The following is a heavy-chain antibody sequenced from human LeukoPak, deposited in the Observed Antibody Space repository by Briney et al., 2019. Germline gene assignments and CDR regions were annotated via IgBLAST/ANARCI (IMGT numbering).Heavy chain of an antibody. CDR1: GFTFSSYW. CDR3: ARDRVYYYYGMDV. D-gene: IGHD3-10*01. CDR2: IKQDGSEK. J-gene: IGHJ6*02. V-gene: IGHV3-7*01. Sequence: GGSLRLSCAASGFTFSSYWMSWVRQAPGKGLEWVANIKQDGSEKYYVDSVKGRFTISRDNAKNSLYLQMNSLRAEDTAVYYCARDRVYYYYGMDVWGQGTTVTVS.